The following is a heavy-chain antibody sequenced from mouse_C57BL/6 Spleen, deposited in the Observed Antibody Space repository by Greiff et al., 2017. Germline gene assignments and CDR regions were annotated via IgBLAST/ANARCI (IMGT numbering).Heavy chain of an antibody. CDR1: GFTFSDYG. CDR2: ISSGSSTI. V-gene: IGHV5-17*01. D-gene: IGHD4-1*01. CDR3: ARGPGTWDY. Sequence: EVHLVESGGGLVKPGGSLKLSCAASGFTFSDYGMHWVRQAPEKGLEWVAYISSGSSTIYYADTVKGRFTIARDNAKNTLFLQMTRLRSEDTAMDYCARGPGTWDYWGQGTTLTVSS. J-gene: IGHJ2*01.